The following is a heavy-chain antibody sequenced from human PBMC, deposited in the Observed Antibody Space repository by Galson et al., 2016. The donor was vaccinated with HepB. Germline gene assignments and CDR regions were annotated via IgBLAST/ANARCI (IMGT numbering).Heavy chain of an antibody. V-gene: IGHV3-30*03. CDR2: ISSDGTHP. J-gene: IGHJ3*02. CDR3: ATGGPVVTATQVSGGGVTVHNAFDI. D-gene: IGHD2-21*02. CDR1: AFNFNNYD. Sequence: SLRLSCAASAFNFNNYDIHWVRQAPGKGLEWVTIISSDGTHPDNVDSVKGRFTISRDDSTNTVSMQMNSLRLEDTAMYYCATGGPVVTATQVSGGGVTVHNAFDIWGQGTMVTVSS.